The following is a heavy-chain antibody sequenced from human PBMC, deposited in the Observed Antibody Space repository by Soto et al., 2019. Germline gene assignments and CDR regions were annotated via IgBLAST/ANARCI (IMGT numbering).Heavy chain of an antibody. CDR3: ARHQGPRQAFRLVVPAAILGSNDMDV. CDR1: GGSISSSSYY. CDR2: IYYSGST. J-gene: IGHJ6*03. Sequence: SETLSLTCTVSGGSISSSSYYWGWIRQPPGKGLEWIGSIYYSGSTYYNPSLKSRVTISVDTSKNQFSLKLSSVTAADTAVYYCARHQGPRQAFRLVVPAAILGSNDMDVWGKGTTVTVSS. V-gene: IGHV4-39*01. D-gene: IGHD2-2*02.